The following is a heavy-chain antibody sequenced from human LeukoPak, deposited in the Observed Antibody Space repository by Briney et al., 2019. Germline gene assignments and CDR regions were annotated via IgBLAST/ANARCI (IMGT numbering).Heavy chain of an antibody. J-gene: IGHJ4*02. CDR3: ARDRHWGMLAGTNFDY. D-gene: IGHD2-8*01. V-gene: IGHV3-7*01. CDR1: GFPFSSYW. CDR2: IKQDGSGK. Sequence: GGSLRLSCAASGFPFSSYWMSWVRQAPGKGLEWVANIKQDGSGKYYVDSVKGRFTISRDNAKNSLYLQMNSLRAEDTAVYYCARDRHWGMLAGTNFDYWGQGTLVTVSS.